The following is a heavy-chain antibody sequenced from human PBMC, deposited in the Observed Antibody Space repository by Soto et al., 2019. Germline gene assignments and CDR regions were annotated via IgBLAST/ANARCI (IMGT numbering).Heavy chain of an antibody. D-gene: IGHD1-1*01. J-gene: IGHJ2*01. V-gene: IGHV4-59*01. CDR1: GGSISSYY. CDR2: IYYSGST. Sequence: QVQLQESGPGLVKPSETLSLTCTVSGGSISSYYWSWIRQPPGKGLEWIGYIYYSGSTNYNPSLKSRVTISVDTSKNQSSLKLSYVTAADTAVYYCARVWTFHWYFDLWGRGTLVTVSS. CDR3: ARVWTFHWYFDL.